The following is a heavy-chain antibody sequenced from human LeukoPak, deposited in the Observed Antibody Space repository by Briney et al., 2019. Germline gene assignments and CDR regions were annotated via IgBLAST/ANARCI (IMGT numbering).Heavy chain of an antibody. CDR3: ARVDSSSWYVGFDY. J-gene: IGHJ4*02. D-gene: IGHD6-13*01. V-gene: IGHV4-30-4*01. Sequence: SETLSLTCTVSGGSISSGDYYWSWIRQPPGKGLEWIGYIYYSGSTYYNPSLKSRVTISVDTSKNQFSLKLSSVTAADTAVYYCARVDSSSWYVGFDYWGQGTLVTVSS. CDR2: IYYSGST. CDR1: GGSISSGDYY.